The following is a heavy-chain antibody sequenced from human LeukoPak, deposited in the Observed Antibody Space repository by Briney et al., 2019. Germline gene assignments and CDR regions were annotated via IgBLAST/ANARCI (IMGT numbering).Heavy chain of an antibody. Sequence: SVKVSCKASGGTFSSYAISWVRQAPGQGLEWMGGIIPIFGTANYAQKFQGRVTITTDESTSTAYMELSSLRSEDTAVHYCARGLDNWFDPWGQGTLVTVSS. D-gene: IGHD5-12*01. CDR2: IIPIFGTA. J-gene: IGHJ5*02. CDR1: GGTFSSYA. V-gene: IGHV1-69*05. CDR3: ARGLDNWFDP.